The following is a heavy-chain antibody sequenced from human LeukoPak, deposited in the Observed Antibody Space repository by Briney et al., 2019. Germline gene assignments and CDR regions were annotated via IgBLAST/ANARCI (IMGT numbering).Heavy chain of an antibody. CDR1: GFTVSSNY. CDR3: ARDRRVEWELAYYFDY. CDR2: IYSGGST. Sequence: GGSLRLSCAASGFTVSSNYMSWVRQAPGKGLEWVSVIYSGGSTYYADSVKGRFTISRDNSKNTLYLQMNSLRAEDTAVYYCARDRRVEWELAYYFDYWGQGTLVTVSS. D-gene: IGHD1-26*01. J-gene: IGHJ4*02. V-gene: IGHV3-66*01.